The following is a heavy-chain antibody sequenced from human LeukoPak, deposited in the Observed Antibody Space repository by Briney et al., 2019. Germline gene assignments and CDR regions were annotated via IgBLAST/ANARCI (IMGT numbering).Heavy chain of an antibody. J-gene: IGHJ6*02. V-gene: IGHV5-51*01. CDR3: ASHSSSGWSRSYYYGMDV. CDR2: IYPGDSDT. CDR1: GYSFTSYW. D-gene: IGHD6-19*01. Sequence: GESLKISCKGSGYSFTSYWIGWARQMPGKGLEWMGIIYPGDSDTRYSPSFQGQVTISADKSISTAYLQWSSLKASDTAMYYCASHSSSGWSRSYYYGMDVWGQGTTVTVSS.